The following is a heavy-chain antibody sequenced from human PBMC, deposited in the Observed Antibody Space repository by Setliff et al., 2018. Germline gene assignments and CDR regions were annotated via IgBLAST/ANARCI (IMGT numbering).Heavy chain of an antibody. CDR2: IYDSGSS. CDR3: GRGFSRIEGWGNWFDP. J-gene: IGHJ5*02. V-gene: IGHV4-39*01. Sequence: PSETLSLTCTVSGGSVSNSGFFWGWLRQAPGKGLEWIGNIYDSGSSNYNASLKSRLTITRDTSKNQISLKLTSVTAADTAVYYCGRGFSRIEGWGNWFDPWGQGILVTV. D-gene: IGHD2-15*01. CDR1: GGSVSNSGFF.